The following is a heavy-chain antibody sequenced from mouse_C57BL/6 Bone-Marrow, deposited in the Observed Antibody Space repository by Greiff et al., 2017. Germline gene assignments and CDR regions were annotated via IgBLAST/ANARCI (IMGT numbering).Heavy chain of an antibody. CDR1: GYTFTSYW. CDR2: IDPSDSET. J-gene: IGHJ1*03. V-gene: IGHV1-52*01. CDR3: ARDATVVGYFDV. Sequence: QVQLQQPGAELVRPGSSVKLSCKASGYTFTSYWMHWVKQRPIQGLEWIGNIDPSDSETHYNQKFKDKATLTVDKSSSTAYMQLSSLTSEDSAVYYCARDATVVGYFDVWGTGTTGTVSS. D-gene: IGHD1-1*01.